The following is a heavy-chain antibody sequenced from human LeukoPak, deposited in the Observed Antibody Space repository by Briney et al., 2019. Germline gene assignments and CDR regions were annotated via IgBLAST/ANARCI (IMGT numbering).Heavy chain of an antibody. CDR3: AKGGEVSSWYTRLKLYFDS. V-gene: IGHV3-23*01. CDR1: GFTFSSDA. CDR2: ISGGGGST. Sequence: GGALRLSCAASGFTFSSDAMSWVRQAPGKGLEWGSVISGGGGSTYYADSVKGRFTISRDNSKNTLDLKMNSLRAEDTAVYYCAKGGEVSSWYTRLKLYFDSWGQGTLVTVSS. D-gene: IGHD6-13*01. J-gene: IGHJ4*02.